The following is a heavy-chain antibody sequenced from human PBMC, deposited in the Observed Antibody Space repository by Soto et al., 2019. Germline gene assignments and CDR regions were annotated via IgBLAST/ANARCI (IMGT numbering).Heavy chain of an antibody. CDR1: GGSISSYY. CDR2: IYYSGST. Sequence: SETLSLTCTVSGGSISSYYWSWIRQPPEKGPEWIGYIYYSGSTNYNPSLKSRVTISVDTSKNQFSLKLSSVTAADTAVYYCARIPYYYDSSGYDDAFDIWGQGTMVTVSS. V-gene: IGHV4-59*01. J-gene: IGHJ3*02. D-gene: IGHD3-22*01. CDR3: ARIPYYYDSSGYDDAFDI.